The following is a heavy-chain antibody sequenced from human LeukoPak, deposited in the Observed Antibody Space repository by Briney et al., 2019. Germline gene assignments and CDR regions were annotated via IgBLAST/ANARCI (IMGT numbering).Heavy chain of an antibody. Sequence: PSETLSLTCTVSGASFSSSTYYWGWIRQPPGKGLEWIGSIYYGGGTYYNPSLKSRVTMSVDMSKKQFSLKLSSVTAADTAVYYCARHAGGIAAAGTRPFDYWGQGTLVTVSS. CDR2: IYYGGGT. CDR3: ARHAGGIAAAGTRPFDY. CDR1: GASFSSSTYY. V-gene: IGHV4-39*01. D-gene: IGHD6-13*01. J-gene: IGHJ4*02.